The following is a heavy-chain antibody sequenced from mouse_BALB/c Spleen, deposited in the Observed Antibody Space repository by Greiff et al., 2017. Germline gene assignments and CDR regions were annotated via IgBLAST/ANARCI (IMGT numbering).Heavy chain of an antibody. CDR1: GFSLTSYG. J-gene: IGHJ3*01. CDR3: ARGGYDPAWFAY. CDR2: IWSGGST. D-gene: IGHD2-2*01. Sequence: VKLVESGPGLVQPSQSLSITCTVSGFSLTSYGVHWVRQSPGKGLEWLGVIWSGGSTDYNAAFISRLSISKDNSKSQVFFKMNSLQANDTAIYYCARGGYDPAWFAYWGQGTLVTVSA. V-gene: IGHV2-2*02.